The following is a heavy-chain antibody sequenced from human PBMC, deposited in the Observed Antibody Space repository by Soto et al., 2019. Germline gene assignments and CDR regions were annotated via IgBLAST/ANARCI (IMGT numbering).Heavy chain of an antibody. CDR1: GYTFTSDY. CDR3: ARDRTDTAMASYYYYGMDI. J-gene: IGHJ6*04. V-gene: IGHV1-46*01. Sequence: ASVKVSCKASGYTFTSDYMHWVRQAPGQGLEWMGIINPSGGSTSYAQKFQGRVTMTRDTSTSTVYMELSSLRSEDTAVYYCARDRTDTAMASYYYYGMDIWGKGTTVT. CDR2: INPSGGST. D-gene: IGHD5-18*01.